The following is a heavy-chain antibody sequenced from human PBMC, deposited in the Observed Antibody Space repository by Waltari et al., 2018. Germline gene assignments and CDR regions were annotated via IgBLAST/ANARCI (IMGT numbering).Heavy chain of an antibody. CDR1: GFTFRSYG. V-gene: IGHV3-30*02. CDR3: ARAIFGPTILGMDV. CDR2: IRYDGSNK. Sequence: QVQLVESGGGVVQPGGSLRLSCAASGFTFRSYGLHWVRQGPGKGQEWVAFIRYDGSNKNYADSVKGRFTISRDNSKNTLYLQMNSLRAEDTAVYYCARAIFGPTILGMDVWGQGTTVTVSS. D-gene: IGHD3-3*01. J-gene: IGHJ6*02.